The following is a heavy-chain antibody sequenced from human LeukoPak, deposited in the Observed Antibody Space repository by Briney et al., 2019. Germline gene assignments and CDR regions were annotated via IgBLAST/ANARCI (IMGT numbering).Heavy chain of an antibody. CDR3: ATGEGGEGPQSYSSSWWSFDY. V-gene: IGHV1-24*01. Sequence: GASVKVSRKVSGYTLTELSMHWVRQAPGKGLEWMGGFDPEDGETIYAQKFQGRVTMTEDTSTDTAYMELSGLRSEDPAVYYLATGEGGEGPQSYSSSWWSFDYGGQGTLVTVSS. D-gene: IGHD6-13*01. CDR2: FDPEDGET. J-gene: IGHJ4*02. CDR1: GYTLTELS.